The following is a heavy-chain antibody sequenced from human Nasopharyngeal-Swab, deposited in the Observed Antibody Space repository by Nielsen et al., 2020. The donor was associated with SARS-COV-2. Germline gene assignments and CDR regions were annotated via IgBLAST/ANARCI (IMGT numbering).Heavy chain of an antibody. CDR3: ARSYCGAYYYGMDV. Sequence: GESLKISCAASGFTFSSYAMHWVRQAPGKGLEWVAVISYDGSNKYYADSVKGRFTISRDNSKNTLYLQMNSLRAEDTAVYYCARSYCGAYYYGMDVWGQGTTVTVSS. V-gene: IGHV3-30-3*01. CDR2: ISYDGSNK. CDR1: GFTFSSYA. J-gene: IGHJ6*02. D-gene: IGHD2-21*02.